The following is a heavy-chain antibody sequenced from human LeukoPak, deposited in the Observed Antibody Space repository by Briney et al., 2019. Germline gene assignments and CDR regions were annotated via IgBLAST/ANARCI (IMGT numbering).Heavy chain of an antibody. CDR2: INPNSGGT. V-gene: IGHV1-2*02. D-gene: IGHD3-10*01. Sequence: ASVKVSCKASGYTFTGYYMHWVRQAPGQGLEWMGWINPNSGGTNYAQKFQGRVTMTRDTSISTAYLQWSSLKASDTAMYYCAILRAPKYYGSGSYNDYWGQGTLVTVSS. CDR1: GYTFTGYY. J-gene: IGHJ4*02. CDR3: AILRAPKYYGSGSYNDY.